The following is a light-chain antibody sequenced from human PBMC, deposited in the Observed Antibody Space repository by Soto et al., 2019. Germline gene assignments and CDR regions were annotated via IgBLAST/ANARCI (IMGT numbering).Light chain of an antibody. CDR2: EVS. CDR1: SSDVGKYNY. J-gene: IGLJ2*01. CDR3: SSYTGSSINTVV. V-gene: IGLV2-14*01. Sequence: QSALTQPASVSGSPGQSITISCTGTSSDVGKYNYVSWYQQHPPKAPKLMIFEVSNRPSGVSNRFSGSKSGSTASLTISGLQAEDEAEYYCSSYTGSSINTVVFGGGTKVTVL.